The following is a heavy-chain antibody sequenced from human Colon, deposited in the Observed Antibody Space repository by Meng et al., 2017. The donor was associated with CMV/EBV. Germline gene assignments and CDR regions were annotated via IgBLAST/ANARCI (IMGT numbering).Heavy chain of an antibody. D-gene: IGHD2-15*01. CDR2: IKSKIDGGKI. J-gene: IGHJ4*02. CDR3: TTLLRGF. Sequence: LRLSCAASGFTFTNAAMTWVRQASGEGLEWIGRIKSKIDGGKIDYAAPVRGRFAISRDDSKATVYLQIDTLEIEDTGMYYCTTLLRGFWGQGTLVTVSS. CDR1: GFTFTNAA. V-gene: IGHV3-15*01.